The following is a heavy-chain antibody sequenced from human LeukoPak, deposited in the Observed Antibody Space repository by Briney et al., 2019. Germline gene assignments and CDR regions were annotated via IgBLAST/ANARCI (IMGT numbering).Heavy chain of an antibody. Sequence: ASVKVSCKASGYTFTGYYMHWVRQAPGQGLEWMGWINPNSGGTNYAQKFQGRVTMTRDTSISTAYMELSRLRSDDTAVYYCARVDGYSGYDLFDYWAREPWSPSPQ. J-gene: IGHJ4*02. CDR3: ARVDGYSGYDLFDY. CDR2: INPNSGGT. D-gene: IGHD5-12*01. V-gene: IGHV1-2*02. CDR1: GYTFTGYY.